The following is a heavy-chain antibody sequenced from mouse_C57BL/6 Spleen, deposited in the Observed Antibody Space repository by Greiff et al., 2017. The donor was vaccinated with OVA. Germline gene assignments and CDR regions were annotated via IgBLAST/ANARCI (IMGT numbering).Heavy chain of an antibody. V-gene: IGHV1-54*01. Sequence: VQLQQSGAELVRPGTSVKVSCKASGYAFTNYLIEWVKQRPGQGLEWIGVINPGSGGTNYNEKFKGKATLTADKSSSTAYMQRSSLTSEDSAVYFCARKGGYLDYWGQGTTLTVSS. J-gene: IGHJ2*01. CDR1: GYAFTNYL. CDR2: INPGSGGT. CDR3: ARKGGYLDY.